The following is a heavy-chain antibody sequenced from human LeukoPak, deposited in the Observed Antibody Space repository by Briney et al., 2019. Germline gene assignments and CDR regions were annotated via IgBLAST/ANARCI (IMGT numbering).Heavy chain of an antibody. J-gene: IGHJ4*02. CDR2: IYTSGST. CDR1: GGSISSGSYY. Sequence: SQTLSLTCTVSGGSISSGSYYWSWIRQPAGKGLEWIGRIYTSGSTNYNPSLKSRVTISVDTSKNQFSLKLSSVTAADTAVYYCARGSSDFWSGYYFDYWGQGTLVTVSP. CDR3: ARGSSDFWSGYYFDY. D-gene: IGHD3-3*01. V-gene: IGHV4-61*02.